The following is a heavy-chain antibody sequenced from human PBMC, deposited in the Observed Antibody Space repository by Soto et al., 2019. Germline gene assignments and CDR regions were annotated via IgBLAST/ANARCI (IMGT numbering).Heavy chain of an antibody. D-gene: IGHD6-6*01. V-gene: IGHV1-18*01. CDR1: GYTFTSYG. J-gene: IGHJ3*02. CDR3: AKGVAARRSGSDAFDI. CDR2: ISAYNGNT. Sequence: GASVKVSCKASGYTFTSYGISWVRQAPGQGLEWMGWISAYNGNTNYAQKLQGRVTMTTDTSTSTAYMELRSLRSDDTAVYYCAKGVAARRSGSDAFDIWGQGTMVTVSS.